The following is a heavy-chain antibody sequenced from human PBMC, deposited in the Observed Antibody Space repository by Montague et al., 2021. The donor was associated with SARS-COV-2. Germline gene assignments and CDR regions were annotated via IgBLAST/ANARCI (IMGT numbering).Heavy chain of an antibody. Sequence: SLRLSCSASGFNFGVYEMNWVRQTPGKGLEWVSYINGGSSVMYYXDSVMGRFTISSDNAESSLYLQMNSLRAEDTAVYYCAPAVPVADDSWGQGTLVTVSS. CDR1: GFNFGVYE. J-gene: IGHJ5*02. CDR3: APAVPVADDS. V-gene: IGHV3-48*03. D-gene: IGHD2-2*01. CDR2: INGGSSVM.